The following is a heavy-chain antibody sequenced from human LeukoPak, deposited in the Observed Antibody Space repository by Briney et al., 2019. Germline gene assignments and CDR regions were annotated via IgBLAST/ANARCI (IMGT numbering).Heavy chain of an antibody. CDR3: ARFGSGTFSSVPFDY. D-gene: IGHD3-10*01. J-gene: IGHJ4*02. V-gene: IGHV3-30*03. CDR1: GFTFSSYD. CDR2: ITYDGRHK. Sequence: PGRSLRLSCAASGFTFSSYDMHWVRRAPGKGLEWVAGITYDGRHKYHADSVKGRFTISRDNSKNTLYLQMKSLRAEDTAVYYCARFGSGTFSSVPFDYWGQGTLVIVSS.